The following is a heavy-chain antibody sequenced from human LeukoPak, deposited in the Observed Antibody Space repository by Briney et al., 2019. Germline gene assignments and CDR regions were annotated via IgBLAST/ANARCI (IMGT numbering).Heavy chain of an antibody. CDR2: IWYDGSSK. CDR1: GFSFSAYG. CDR3: ARSQSSSLIDY. D-gene: IGHD6-13*01. V-gene: IGHV3-33*01. Sequence: PGRSLRLSCAASGFSFSAYGVHWVRQAPGKGLERVAVIWYDGSSKDYADSVKGRFTLSRDNSKNTLYLQMNSLTVEDTAVYYCARSQSSSLIDYWGQGTLVTVSS. J-gene: IGHJ4*02.